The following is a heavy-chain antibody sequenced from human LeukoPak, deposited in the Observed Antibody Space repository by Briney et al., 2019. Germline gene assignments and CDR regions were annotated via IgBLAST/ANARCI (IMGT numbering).Heavy chain of an antibody. J-gene: IGHJ6*03. CDR3: ARVMMGATVTTFHYYCMDV. D-gene: IGHD4-11*01. Sequence: PGGSLRLSCAASGFTFSHYSIDWVRQAPGKGLERVASITSSSSHIYYADSVKGLFTISRDNAKNALYLQMNSLRAEDTAIYYCARVMMGATVTTFHYYCMDVWGVGTTVTVSS. CDR2: ITSSSSHI. CDR1: GFTFSHYS. V-gene: IGHV3-21*01.